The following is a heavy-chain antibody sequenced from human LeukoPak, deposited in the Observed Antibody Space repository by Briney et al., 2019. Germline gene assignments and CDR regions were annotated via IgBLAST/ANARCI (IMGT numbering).Heavy chain of an antibody. CDR2: IKQDGSEK. CDR3: ARSGSSSLWYFDY. J-gene: IGHJ4*02. V-gene: IGHV3-7*01. D-gene: IGHD6-13*01. CDR1: GFTLSSYW. Sequence: GGSLRLSCAASGFTLSSYWMSWVRQAPGKGLEWVAHIKQDGSEKYYVDSVKGRFTISRDNAKNSVYLQMNSLRAEDTAVYYCARSGSSSLWYFDYWGQGALVTVSS.